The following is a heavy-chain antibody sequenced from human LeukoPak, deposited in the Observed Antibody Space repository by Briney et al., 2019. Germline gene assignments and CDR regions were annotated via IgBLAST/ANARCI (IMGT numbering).Heavy chain of an antibody. J-gene: IGHJ4*02. V-gene: IGHV3-9*01. D-gene: IGHD1-26*01. CDR3: GENEFDY. Sequence: GGSLRLSCAASGFTFDDYAMHWVRQAPGKGLEWVSGISWNSGSIGYADSVKGRFTISRDNAKNSLYLQMNSLRAEDTAVYYCGENEFDYWGQGTLVTVSS. CDR1: GFTFDDYA. CDR2: ISWNSGSI.